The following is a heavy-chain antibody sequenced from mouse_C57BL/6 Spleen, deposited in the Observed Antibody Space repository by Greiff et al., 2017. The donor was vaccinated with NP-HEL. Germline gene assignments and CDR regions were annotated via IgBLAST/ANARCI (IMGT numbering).Heavy chain of an antibody. Sequence: VQLQQPGAELVRPGSSVKLSCKASGYTFTSYWMHWVKQRPIQGLEWIGNIDPSDSETHYNQKFKDKATLTVDKSSSTAYMQLSSLTSEDSAVYYCARLTGTGVDYWGQGTTLTVSS. J-gene: IGHJ2*01. CDR1: GYTFTSYW. D-gene: IGHD4-1*01. CDR3: ARLTGTGVDY. V-gene: IGHV1-52*01. CDR2: IDPSDSET.